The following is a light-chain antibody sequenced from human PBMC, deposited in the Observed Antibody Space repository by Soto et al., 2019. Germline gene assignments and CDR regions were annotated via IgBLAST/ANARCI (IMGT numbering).Light chain of an antibody. CDR2: DAS. Sequence: DIPMTQSPSSLSASVGDRVTITCQASQDIRNYLNWYQQKPGKAPKLLIYDASNLETRVPSRFSGSGSGTDFTFTISSLQPEDIATYYCQEYDNLPLLTFGGGTKVEIK. CDR3: QEYDNLPLLT. V-gene: IGKV1-33*01. CDR1: QDIRNY. J-gene: IGKJ4*01.